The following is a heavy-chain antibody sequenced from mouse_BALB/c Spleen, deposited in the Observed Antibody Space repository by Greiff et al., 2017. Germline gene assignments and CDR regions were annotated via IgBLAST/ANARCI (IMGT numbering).Heavy chain of an antibody. CDR1: GFTFNTYA. Sequence: EVQLVESGGGLVQPKGSLKLSCAASGFTFNTYAMNWVRQAPGKGLEWVARIRSKSNNYATYYADSVKDRFTISRDDSQSMLYLQMNNLKTEDTAMYYCVRRTYGYDEEAFAYWGQGTTLTVSS. CDR3: VRRTYGYDEEAFAY. CDR2: IRSKSNNYAT. V-gene: IGHV10-1*02. D-gene: IGHD2-2*01. J-gene: IGHJ2*01.